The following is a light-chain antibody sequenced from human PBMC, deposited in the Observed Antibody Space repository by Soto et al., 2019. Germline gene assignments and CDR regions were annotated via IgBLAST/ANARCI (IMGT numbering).Light chain of an antibody. CDR1: QGIRND. CDR2: AAS. Sequence: IQMTQFPSTLSASVGDRVTITCRASQGIRNDLGWYQHKPGKAPNLLIYAASTLQSGVPSRFSGSGFGTDFTLTISSLQPEDFATYYCLQDYNYPWTFGQATTVDIK. V-gene: IGKV1-6*01. CDR3: LQDYNYPWT. J-gene: IGKJ1*01.